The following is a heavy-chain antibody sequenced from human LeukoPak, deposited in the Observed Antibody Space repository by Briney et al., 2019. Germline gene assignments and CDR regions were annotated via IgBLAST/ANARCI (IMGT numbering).Heavy chain of an antibody. CDR3: ARLQHQIYLVPAANPLSKSHWYFDL. CDR1: DGSISNYY. Sequence: SKPRSPTFTVPDGSISNYYWSWIRKPPGKGLEWMGYTYFSSRTIYTPPLNNRGTLSVHTSKNQFPLNLNSVTTADTPVYFCARLQHQIYLVPAANPLSKSHWYFDLWGRGTLVTVSS. V-gene: IGHV4-59*08. D-gene: IGHD2-2*01. J-gene: IGHJ2*01. CDR2: TYFSSRT.